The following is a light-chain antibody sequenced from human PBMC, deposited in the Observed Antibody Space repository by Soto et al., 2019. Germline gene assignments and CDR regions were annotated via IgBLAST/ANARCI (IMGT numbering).Light chain of an antibody. CDR3: CSYAGTYSLV. J-gene: IGLJ1*01. CDR2: DVD. Sequence: QSALTQPRSVPGSPGQSVTISCTGTSSDVGGYNYVSWYQQRPGKAPKLMIYDVDKRPSGVPDRFSGSKSGNTASLTISGLQAEDEADYYCCSYAGTYSLVFGTGTKVTVL. CDR1: SSDVGGYNY. V-gene: IGLV2-11*01.